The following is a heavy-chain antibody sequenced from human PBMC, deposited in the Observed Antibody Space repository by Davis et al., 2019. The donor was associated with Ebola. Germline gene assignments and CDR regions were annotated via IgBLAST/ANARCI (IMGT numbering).Heavy chain of an antibody. J-gene: IGHJ4*02. Sequence: GESLKISCAASGFTFSSYAMSWVRQAPGKGLEWVSTISGSGDRTYYADSVKGRFTISRDNSKNTLYLQMNSLRAEDTAVYYCAKPGGIVVVPADYFDYWGQGTLVTVSS. V-gene: IGHV3-23*01. CDR3: AKPGGIVVVPADYFDY. D-gene: IGHD2-2*01. CDR1: GFTFSSYA. CDR2: ISGSGDRT.